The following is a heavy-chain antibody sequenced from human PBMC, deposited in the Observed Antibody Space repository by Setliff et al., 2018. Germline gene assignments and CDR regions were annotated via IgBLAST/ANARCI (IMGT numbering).Heavy chain of an antibody. CDR3: ARGPLVGTTEYYLDY. Sequence: PGGSLRLSCATSGFTFSIYGMNWVRQAPGKGLEWVSSITSSSTYISYADSLRGRFTISRDNAQNSLYLQMNSLRADDTAVYYCARGPLVGTTEYYLDYWGQGTLVTVSS. V-gene: IGHV3-21*01. CDR2: ITSSSTYI. J-gene: IGHJ4*02. CDR1: GFTFSIYG. D-gene: IGHD1-26*01.